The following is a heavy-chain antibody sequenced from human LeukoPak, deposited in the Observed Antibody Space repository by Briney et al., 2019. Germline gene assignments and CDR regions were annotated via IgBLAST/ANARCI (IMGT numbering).Heavy chain of an antibody. D-gene: IGHD5-18*01. J-gene: IGHJ5*02. Sequence: GRSRRLSCVLSRSTFSSYSMNWVNQAPGRGLEWVSSIPSSSTYIYYANSVKGRFTSSSDKAKNSLYLQMNSLRAEDTAVYYCARDSSIQSLDPWGQGTLVTVSS. CDR3: ARDSSIQSLDP. V-gene: IGHV3-21*01. CDR1: RSTFSSYS. CDR2: IPSSSTYI.